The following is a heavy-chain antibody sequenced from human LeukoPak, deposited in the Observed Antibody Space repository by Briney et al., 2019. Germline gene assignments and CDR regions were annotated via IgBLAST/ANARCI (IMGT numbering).Heavy chain of an antibody. CDR1: GFTFSSYD. J-gene: IGHJ4*02. CDR2: ISYDGNNK. V-gene: IGHV3-30*03. CDR3: ARRAYGDDSFDY. D-gene: IGHD4-17*01. Sequence: GRSLRLSCAASGFTFSSYDMHWVRQAPGKGLEWVALISYDGNNKYYADSVKGRFTISRDNAKNSLYLQMNSLRDEDTAVYYCARRAYGDDSFDYWGQGTLVTVSS.